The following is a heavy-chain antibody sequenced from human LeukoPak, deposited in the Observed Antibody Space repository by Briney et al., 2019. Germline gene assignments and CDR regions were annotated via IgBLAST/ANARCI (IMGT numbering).Heavy chain of an antibody. CDR1: GYSISSGYY. Sequence: SETLSLTCAVSGYSISSGYYWGWIRQPPGKGLEWIVDINRSGNTYYSPSLKSRVAISVDTSKNQFSLKLTSVTAADTAVYYCASRLHEPNSPFDMWGQGTKVTVSS. D-gene: IGHD5/OR15-5a*01. CDR3: ASRLHEPNSPFDM. V-gene: IGHV4-38-2*01. CDR2: INRSGNT. J-gene: IGHJ3*02.